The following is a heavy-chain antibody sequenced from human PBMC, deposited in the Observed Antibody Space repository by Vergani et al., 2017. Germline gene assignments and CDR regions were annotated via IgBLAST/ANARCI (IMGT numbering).Heavy chain of an antibody. J-gene: IGHJ6*03. D-gene: IGHD3-10*01. V-gene: IGHV3-30*18. CDR2: ISNDGSKK. Sequence: QVQLAESGGGRVQPGRSLILSCAASGFSFSSHAIHWVRQAPGKGLEWVAVISNDGSKKYYADSVKGRFTISSNNSKNTLDLQMNSLRTQDTAVYYCAKAGSVTSGSLQYNFYMDVWGKGTTVTVS. CDR1: GFSFSSHA. CDR3: AKAGSVTSGSLQYNFYMDV.